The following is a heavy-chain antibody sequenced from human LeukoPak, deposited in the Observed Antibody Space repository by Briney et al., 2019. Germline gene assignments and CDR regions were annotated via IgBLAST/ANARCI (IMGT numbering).Heavy chain of an antibody. CDR2: NSGST. J-gene: IGHJ3*02. D-gene: IGHD1-26*01. CDR1: GGSIGSYF. CDR3: ARGRGYGGNYLRAFDI. Sequence: SETLSLTCTDSGGSIGSYFWSWIRQPPGKGLECIGYNSGSTKYNPSLKSRVTISVDTSKNQLSLKLSSVTAADTAVYYCARGRGYGGNYLRAFDIWGQGTMVSVSS. V-gene: IGHV4-59*08.